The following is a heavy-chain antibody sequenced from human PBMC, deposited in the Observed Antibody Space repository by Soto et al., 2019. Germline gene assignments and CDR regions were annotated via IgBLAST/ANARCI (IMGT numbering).Heavy chain of an antibody. CDR2: ISAYNGNT. CDR3: ARDAESGSYSGY. J-gene: IGHJ4*02. Sequence: ASVKVSCKASGYTFSSYGINWVRQAPGQGLEWMGWISAYNGNTNYAQKLQGRVTMTTDTSTSTVYMELRSLRSDDTAVYYCARDAESGSYSGYWGQGTLVTVSS. CDR1: GYTFSSYG. V-gene: IGHV1-18*01. D-gene: IGHD1-26*01.